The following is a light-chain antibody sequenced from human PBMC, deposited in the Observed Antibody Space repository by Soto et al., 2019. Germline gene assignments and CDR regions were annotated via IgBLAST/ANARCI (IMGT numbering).Light chain of an antibody. CDR1: QSVSSN. CDR2: GAS. V-gene: IGKV3-15*01. J-gene: IGKJ2*01. CDR3: QQYYDWPYT. Sequence: EIVMTQSPATLSVSPGERATLSCRASQSVSSNLVWFQQKPGQAPRLLIHGASTRATGIPARFSGSGSGTEFPLTISSLQSEDFAVYYCQQYYDWPYTFGQGTKLEIK.